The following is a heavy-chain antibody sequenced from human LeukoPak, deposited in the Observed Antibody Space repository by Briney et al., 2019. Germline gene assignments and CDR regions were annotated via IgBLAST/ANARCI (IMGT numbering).Heavy chain of an antibody. Sequence: SETLSLTCTVSGGSISSYYWSWIRQPPGKGMEWIGYIYYSGITNYNPSLKSRVTISVDTSKNQFSLKLSSVTAADTAVYYCARHMYSSGWYYFDYWGQGTLVTVSS. J-gene: IGHJ4*02. CDR3: ARHMYSSGWYYFDY. CDR1: GGSISSYY. D-gene: IGHD6-19*01. V-gene: IGHV4-59*08. CDR2: IYYSGIT.